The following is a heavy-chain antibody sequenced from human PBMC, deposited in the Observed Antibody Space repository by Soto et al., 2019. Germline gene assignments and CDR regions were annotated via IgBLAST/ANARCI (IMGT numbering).Heavy chain of an antibody. Sequence: GGSLRLSCAASGFTFSSYAMSWVRQAPGKGLEWVSAISGSGGSTYYADSVKGRFTISRDNSKNTLYLQMNSLRAEDTAVYYCARRTLVVVAATERFVDYWGQGTLVTVSS. CDR1: GFTFSSYA. V-gene: IGHV3-23*01. CDR3: ARRTLVVVAATERFVDY. J-gene: IGHJ4*02. D-gene: IGHD2-15*01. CDR2: ISGSGGST.